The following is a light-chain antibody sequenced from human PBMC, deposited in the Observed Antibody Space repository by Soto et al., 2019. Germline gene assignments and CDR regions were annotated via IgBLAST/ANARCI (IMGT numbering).Light chain of an antibody. Sequence: DIRLTQSPSSLSASVGDRVTITCRTSQNIGNYLNWYQEKSGKAPKLLIYAASSLPSDVPPRFSGSGSGADFTLTISSLQPEDFATYYCQQGNSVPLTFGGGTKVEIK. V-gene: IGKV1-39*01. J-gene: IGKJ4*01. CDR3: QQGNSVPLT. CDR2: AAS. CDR1: QNIGNY.